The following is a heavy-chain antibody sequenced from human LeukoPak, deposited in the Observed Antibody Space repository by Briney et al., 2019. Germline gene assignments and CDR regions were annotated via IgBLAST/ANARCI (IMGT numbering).Heavy chain of an antibody. Sequence: ASVKVSCKASGYTFSGYYMHWVRQAPGQGLEWMGWINPNSGGANYAQKFQGRVTMTKDTSISTAYMELSRLTSDDTAVYYCARERPVEMATIIDYWGQGTLVTVS. D-gene: IGHD5-24*01. CDR2: INPNSGGA. CDR1: GYTFSGYY. CDR3: ARERPVEMATIIDY. V-gene: IGHV1-2*02. J-gene: IGHJ4*02.